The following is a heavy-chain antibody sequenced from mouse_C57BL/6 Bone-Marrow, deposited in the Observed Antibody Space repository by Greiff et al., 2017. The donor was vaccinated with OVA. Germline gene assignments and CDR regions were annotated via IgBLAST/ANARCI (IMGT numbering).Heavy chain of an antibody. CDR2: IDPNNGGT. Sequence: QVQLQQPGAELVKPGASVKLSCTASGYTFTSYWMHWVKQRPGQGLEWIGMIDPNNGGTNYNEKFKSKATLTVDKSSSTAYMQLSSLTSEDAAVYYCARDYYSSSYGGVWGTGTTVTVSS. D-gene: IGHD1-1*01. CDR3: ARDYYSSSYGGV. J-gene: IGHJ1*03. CDR1: GYTFTSYW. V-gene: IGHV1-64*01.